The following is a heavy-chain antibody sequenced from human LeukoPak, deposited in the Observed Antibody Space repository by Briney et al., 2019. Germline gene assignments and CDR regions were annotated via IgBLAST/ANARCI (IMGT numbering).Heavy chain of an antibody. CDR3: ARAPPYSSGWYFQH. J-gene: IGHJ1*01. D-gene: IGHD6-19*01. CDR1: GGSISSGSYY. Sequence: PSETLSLTCTVSGGSISSGSYYWSWIRQPAGKGLEWIGRIYTSGSTNYNPSLKSRVTMSIDTSKNQFSLRLSSVTAADTAVYYCARAPPYSSGWYFQHWGQGTLVTVSS. V-gene: IGHV4-61*02. CDR2: IYTSGST.